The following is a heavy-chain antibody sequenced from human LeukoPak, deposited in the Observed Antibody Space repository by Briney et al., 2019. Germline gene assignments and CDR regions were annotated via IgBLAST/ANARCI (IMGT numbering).Heavy chain of an antibody. CDR1: KFTFSSYA. V-gene: IGHV3-23*01. J-gene: IGHJ4*02. CDR3: VRDDDRPDNGLDY. Sequence: GGSLRLSCVASKFTFSSYAMSWVRQAPGKGLEWVSAICGSGGSTYYADSVKGRFTISRDNSKNTLYLQMNSLRAEDTAVYYCVRDDDRPDNGLDYWGQGTLVTVSS. D-gene: IGHD3-22*01. CDR2: ICGSGGST.